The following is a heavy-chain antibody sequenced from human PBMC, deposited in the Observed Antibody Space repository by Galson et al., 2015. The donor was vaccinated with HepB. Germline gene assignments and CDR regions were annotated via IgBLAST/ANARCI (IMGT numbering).Heavy chain of an antibody. D-gene: IGHD6-19*01. CDR1: GDSIVSGAYY. V-gene: IGHV4-39*07. Sequence: ETLSLTCTVSGDSIVSGAYYWSWIRQHPGKGLEWIGSIYHSGSTYYNPSLKSRVTISVDTSKNQFSLKLSSVTAADTAVYYCARIVVAGHLDYWGQGTLVAVSS. CDR2: IYHSGST. J-gene: IGHJ4*02. CDR3: ARIVVAGHLDY.